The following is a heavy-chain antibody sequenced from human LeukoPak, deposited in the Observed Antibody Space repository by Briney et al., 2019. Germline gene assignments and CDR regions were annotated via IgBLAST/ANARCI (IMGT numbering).Heavy chain of an antibody. D-gene: IGHD3-10*01. J-gene: IGHJ4*02. CDR2: INPSGGST. V-gene: IGHV1-46*01. Sequence: ASVKVSCKASGYTFTSYYMHWVRQAPGQGLEWMGIINPSGGSTSYAQKLQGRVTMTTDTSTSTAYMELRSLRSDDTAVYYCATSYGSGSYQFYFDYWGQGTLVTVSS. CDR1: GYTFTSYY. CDR3: ATSYGSGSYQFYFDY.